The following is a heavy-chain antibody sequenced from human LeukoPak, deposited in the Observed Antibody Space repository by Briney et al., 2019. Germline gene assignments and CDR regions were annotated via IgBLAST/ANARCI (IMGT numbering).Heavy chain of an antibody. V-gene: IGHV4-59*01. D-gene: IGHD5-18*01. CDR2: IYYNGNT. CDR1: DGSINSYY. J-gene: IGHJ4*02. Sequence: SETLSLTCSVSDGSINSYYWNWIRRPPGKGLEWIGYIYYNGNTNYSPSLKSRVTISIDTSRNQFSLRLNSMTAADTAIYYCARVLRAASWRSYDYWGQGSLVTVSS. CDR3: ARVLRAASWRSYDY.